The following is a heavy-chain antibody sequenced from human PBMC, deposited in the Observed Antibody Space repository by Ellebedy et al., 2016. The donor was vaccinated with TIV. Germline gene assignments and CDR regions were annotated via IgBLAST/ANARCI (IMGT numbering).Heavy chain of an antibody. CDR2: IRNAARSYTT. V-gene: IGHV3-72*01. CDR3: ARDANGSPDY. D-gene: IGHD1-26*01. CDR1: GFTFNNNF. J-gene: IGHJ4*02. Sequence: GESLKISCAASGFTFNNNFMDWVRQAPGKGLEWVGLIRNAARSYTTEYATSVKGRFTISRDDSKSSIFLQMNSLKVDDTAVYYCARDANGSPDYWGQGTLVTVSS.